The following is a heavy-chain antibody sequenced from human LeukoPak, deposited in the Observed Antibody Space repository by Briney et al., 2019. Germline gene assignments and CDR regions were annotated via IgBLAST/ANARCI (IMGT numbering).Heavy chain of an antibody. V-gene: IGHV3-23*01. Sequence: GGSLRLSCAASGFTFSSYSMTWVRQAPGKGLEWVSSISDNGVTRYYADSVKGRFTISRDNSDNTVYLQMNSLRAEDTAIYYCAKAPAPYYYYYGMDVWGQGTAVTVSS. CDR2: ISDNGVTR. CDR3: AKAPAPYYYYYGMDV. CDR1: GFTFSSYS. J-gene: IGHJ6*02.